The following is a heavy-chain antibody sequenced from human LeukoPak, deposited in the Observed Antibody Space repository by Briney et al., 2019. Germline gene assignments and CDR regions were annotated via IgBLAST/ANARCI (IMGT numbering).Heavy chain of an antibody. CDR1: GGSISGYY. V-gene: IGHV4-59*01. CDR3: ARIMGAATGGSLDY. J-gene: IGHJ4*02. D-gene: IGHD2-15*01. Sequence: SETLSLTCSVSGGSISGYYWSWIRQPPGKGLECVGYIYYRGTTYYNPTLKSRVTISVDTSKNQFSLKLSSVTAADTAVYSCARIMGAATGGSLDYWGQGMLVTVSS. CDR2: IYYRGTT.